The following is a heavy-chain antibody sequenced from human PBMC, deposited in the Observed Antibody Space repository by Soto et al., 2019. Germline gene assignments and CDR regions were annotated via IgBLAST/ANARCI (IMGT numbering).Heavy chain of an antibody. J-gene: IGHJ4*02. V-gene: IGHV2-5*02. CDR3: AHHATLNPLDY. CDR2: IYWDDDK. CDR1: GFSLSTSGVG. Sequence: QITLKESGPTLVKPTQTLTLTCTFSGFSLSTSGVGVGWIRQPPGKALEWLALIYWDDDKRYSPSLKSRLTIANATSKTQVVLTMTNMDPVTTATSYCAHHATLNPLDYWGQGTLVTVSS.